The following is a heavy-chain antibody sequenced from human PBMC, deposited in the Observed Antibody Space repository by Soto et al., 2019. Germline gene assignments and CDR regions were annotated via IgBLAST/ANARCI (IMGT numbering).Heavy chain of an antibody. D-gene: IGHD3-9*01. V-gene: IGHV4-34*01. CDR3: ARGPSLRYFDWLLGGRGRYGMDV. CDR1: GGSFSGYY. J-gene: IGHJ6*02. CDR2: INHSGST. Sequence: SETLSLTCAVYGGSFSGYYWSWIRQPPGKGLEWIGEINHSGSTNYNPSLKSRVTISVDTSKNQFSLKLSSVTAADTAVYYCARGPSLRYFDWLLGGRGRYGMDVWGQGTTVTVSS.